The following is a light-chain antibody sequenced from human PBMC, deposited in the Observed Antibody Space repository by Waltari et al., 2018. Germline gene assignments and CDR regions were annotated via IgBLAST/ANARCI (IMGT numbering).Light chain of an antibody. CDR3: QQSYTGHPLT. J-gene: IGKJ4*01. Sequence: DIQMTQSPFSLSASVGERVTLPCRASQSIGNYLNWYQHNTGKAPTILIYAESSLQSRVPAIFSGSRYGTNFTRTISALQPEDYATYYCQQSYTGHPLTFGGGTTVEFK. V-gene: IGKV1-39*01. CDR1: QSIGNY. CDR2: AES.